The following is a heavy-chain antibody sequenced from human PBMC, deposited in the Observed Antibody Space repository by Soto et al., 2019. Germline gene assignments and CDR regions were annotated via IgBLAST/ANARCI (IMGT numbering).Heavy chain of an antibody. Sequence: EVQLLESGGGLVQPGGSLRLSCAASGFTFSSYAMSWVRQAPGKGLEWVSAISGSGGSTYYADSVKGRFTISRDNSKNTLYLQMNSLRAEDTAVYYCAKVIGEPSAWFGELLPPGVGYYYYGMDVWGQGTTVTVSS. CDR3: AKVIGEPSAWFGELLPPGVGYYYYGMDV. J-gene: IGHJ6*02. D-gene: IGHD3-10*01. CDR1: GFTFSSYA. V-gene: IGHV3-23*01. CDR2: ISGSGGST.